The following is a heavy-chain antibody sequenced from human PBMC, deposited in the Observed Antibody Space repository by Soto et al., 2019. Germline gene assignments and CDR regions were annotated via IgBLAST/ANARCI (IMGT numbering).Heavy chain of an antibody. D-gene: IGHD2-2*01. CDR2: ISSSTSYI. CDR3: AGSDCSSTSCPNNHDAFDI. V-gene: IGHV3-21*01. CDR1: GFTFSSHS. Sequence: GGSLRLSCAASGFTFSSHSMNWVRQAPGKGLEWVSSISSSTSYIYYADSVKGRFTISRDSAKNSLYLQMNSLRAEDTAVYYCAGSDCSSTSCPNNHDAFDIWGQGTMVTVSS. J-gene: IGHJ3*02.